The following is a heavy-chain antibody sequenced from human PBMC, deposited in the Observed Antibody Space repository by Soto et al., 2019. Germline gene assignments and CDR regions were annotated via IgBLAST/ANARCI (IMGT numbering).Heavy chain of an antibody. Sequence: PLETQSLTCTVSGGSISSSYCSPFRQPPGKGLEWIGYIYYSGSTNYNPSLKSRVTISVDTSKNQFSLKLSSVTAADTAVYYCARDERRDGYNSHWGQGTLVTVS. D-gene: IGHD5-12*01. CDR2: IYYSGST. CDR1: GGSISSSY. CDR3: ARDERRDGYNSH. J-gene: IGHJ4*02. V-gene: IGHV4-59*01.